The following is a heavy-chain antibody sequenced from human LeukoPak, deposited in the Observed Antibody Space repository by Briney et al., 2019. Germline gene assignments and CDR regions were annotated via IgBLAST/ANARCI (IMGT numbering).Heavy chain of an antibody. V-gene: IGHV3-48*04. CDR3: ARGGHYYDSSGSPFDI. Sequence: GGSLRLSCAASGFSFSSYSMNWVRQAPGKGLEWVSYISSSSSTIYYADSVKGRFTISRDNAKNSLYLQMNSLRAEDTAVYYCARGGHYYDSSGSPFDIWGQGTMVTVSS. J-gene: IGHJ3*02. CDR1: GFSFSSYS. CDR2: ISSSSSTI. D-gene: IGHD3-22*01.